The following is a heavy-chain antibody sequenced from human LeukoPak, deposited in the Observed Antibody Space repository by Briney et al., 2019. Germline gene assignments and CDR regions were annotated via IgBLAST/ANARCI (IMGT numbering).Heavy chain of an antibody. CDR3: ARDSSEYYYDSSGYSTQYFDY. V-gene: IGHV1-69*04. Sequence: SVKVSCKASGGTFSSYAISRVRQAPGQGLEWMGRIIPILGIANYAQKFQGRVTITADKSTSTAYMELSSLRSEDTAVYYCARDSSEYYYDSSGYSTQYFDYWGQGTLVTVSS. J-gene: IGHJ4*02. CDR1: GGTFSSYA. D-gene: IGHD3-22*01. CDR2: IIPILGIA.